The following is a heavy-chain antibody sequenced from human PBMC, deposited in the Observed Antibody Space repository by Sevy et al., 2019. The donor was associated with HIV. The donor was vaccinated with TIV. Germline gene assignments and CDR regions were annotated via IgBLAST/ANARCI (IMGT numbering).Heavy chain of an antibody. CDR2: ISYDGGDE. V-gene: IGHV3-30-3*01. Sequence: GGSLRLSCAASGFTFSSYAMHWVRQAPGKGLEWVAVISYDGGDEDYADSVKGRVTISRDNSKSTLHLQMNSLRAEETTVYYCARETSGLSDWGQGTLVTVSS. J-gene: IGHJ4*02. CDR3: ARETSGLSD. CDR1: GFTFSSYA.